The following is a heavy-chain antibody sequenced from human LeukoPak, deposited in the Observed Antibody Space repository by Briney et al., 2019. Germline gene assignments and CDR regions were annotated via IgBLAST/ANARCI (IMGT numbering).Heavy chain of an antibody. CDR1: GYTFTSYY. CDR3: ARVPLRYYYDSSGSLDY. D-gene: IGHD3-22*01. J-gene: IGHJ4*02. Sequence: ASVKVSCKTSGYTFTSYYMHWVRQAPGQGLEWMGIINPSGGSTSHAQKFQGRVTMPRDTSTSTIYMELSSLRSEDTAVYYCARVPLRYYYDSSGSLDYWGQGTLVTVSS. V-gene: IGHV1-46*01. CDR2: INPSGGST.